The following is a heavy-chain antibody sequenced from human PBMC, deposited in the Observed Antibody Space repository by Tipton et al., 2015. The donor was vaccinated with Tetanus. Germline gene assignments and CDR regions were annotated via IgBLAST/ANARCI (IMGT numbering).Heavy chain of an antibody. V-gene: IGHV3-21*01. CDR2: ITGSSSYI. Sequence: SLRLSCAASGFTFSSFGMTWVRQAPGKGLEWVSSITGSSSYIYYADSVKGRFTISRDNAKNSLYLQMNSLRVEDAAMYYCARESRSKIVGQWGQGALVTVSS. CDR3: ARESRSKIVGQ. J-gene: IGHJ4*02. D-gene: IGHD2-21*01. CDR1: GFTFSSFG.